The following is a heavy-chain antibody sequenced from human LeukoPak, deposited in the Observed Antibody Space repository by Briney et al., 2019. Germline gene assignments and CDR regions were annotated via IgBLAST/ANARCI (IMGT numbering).Heavy chain of an antibody. CDR3: VREVERAPWFDP. D-gene: IGHD1-1*01. CDR1: GASFSGDY. CDR2: INHSGSP. V-gene: IGHV4-34*01. Sequence: SETLSLTCAVYGASFSGDYWSWIRQPPGKGLEWIGDINHSGSPKYNPSLKSRVTISVDTSKNQFFLNLSSLTAADTAVYYCVREVERAPWFDPWGQGTLVTVSS. J-gene: IGHJ5*02.